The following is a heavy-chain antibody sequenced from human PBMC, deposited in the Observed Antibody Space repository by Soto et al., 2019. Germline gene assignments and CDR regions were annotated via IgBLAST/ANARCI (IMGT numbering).Heavy chain of an antibody. D-gene: IGHD6-25*01. CDR2: IAPIVGTP. CDR1: GGTFSNYA. J-gene: IGHJ6*02. V-gene: IGHV1-69*12. CDR3: ARASGGATFGHYYYAMDV. Sequence: QVQLVQSGPEVKKAGSSVRVSCKASGGTFSNYAISWVRQAPGQGLEWMGGIAPIVGTPNYAQNFQGRVKITADESTSTAYMELSGLRSEDTALYYWARASGGATFGHYYYAMDVWGQGTTVTVAS.